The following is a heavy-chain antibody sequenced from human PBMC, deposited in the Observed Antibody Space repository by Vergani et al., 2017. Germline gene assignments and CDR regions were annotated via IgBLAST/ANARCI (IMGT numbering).Heavy chain of an antibody. CDR3: ARGSFDSSIAAARQDYYYYYYMDV. D-gene: IGHD6-6*01. V-gene: IGHV1-69*01. CDR1: GGTFSTYG. Sequence: QVHLVQSGAEVKKPGSSVKVSCKASGGTFSTYGINWVRQALGQGLEWMGGITPFFRTPKYAQKFQGRVTITAHESTTTVYMELSRLRSEDTAVYYCARGSFDSSIAAARQDYYYYYYMDVWGEGTTVTVSS. J-gene: IGHJ6*03. CDR2: ITPFFRTP.